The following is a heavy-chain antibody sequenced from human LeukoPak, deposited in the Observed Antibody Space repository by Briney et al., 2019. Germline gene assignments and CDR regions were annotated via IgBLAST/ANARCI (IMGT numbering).Heavy chain of an antibody. D-gene: IGHD1-26*01. J-gene: IGHJ4*02. CDR3: ASSGSYFLDY. Sequence: SETLSLTCTVSGYSISSGYYWGWIRQPPGKGLEWIGSIYHSGSTYYNPSLKSRVTISVDTSKNQFSLKLSSVTAADTAVYYCASSGSYFLDYWGQGTLVTVSS. CDR2: IYHSGST. CDR1: GYSISSGYY. V-gene: IGHV4-38-2*02.